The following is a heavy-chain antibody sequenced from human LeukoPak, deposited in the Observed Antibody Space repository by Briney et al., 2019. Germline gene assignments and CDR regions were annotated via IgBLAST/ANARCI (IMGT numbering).Heavy chain of an antibody. CDR3: TSRGDFWSGYWAMNV. J-gene: IGHJ6*02. D-gene: IGHD3-3*01. CDR1: GFTFTTYS. Sequence: GGSLRLSCVASGFTFTTYSLNWVRQAPGRGLEWVSSISSTSSYIYYADSVKGRFTLSRDNAKNSIYLQMDSLRAEDTAVYYCTSRGDFWSGYWAMNVWGQGTTVIVSS. V-gene: IGHV3-21*01. CDR2: ISSTSSYI.